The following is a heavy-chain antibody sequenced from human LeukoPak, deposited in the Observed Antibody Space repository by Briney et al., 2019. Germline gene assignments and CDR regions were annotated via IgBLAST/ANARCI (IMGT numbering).Heavy chain of an antibody. D-gene: IGHD3-3*01. CDR2: INHSGST. Sequence: SETLSLTCAVYGGSFSGYYWSWIRQPPGKGLEWIGEINHSGSTNYNPSLKSRVTISVDTSKNQFSLKLSSVTAADTAVYYCARLGAGPTYYDFWSGYSSFYFDHWGQGTLVTVSS. CDR3: ARLGAGPTYYDFWSGYSSFYFDH. V-gene: IGHV4-34*01. J-gene: IGHJ4*02. CDR1: GGSFSGYY.